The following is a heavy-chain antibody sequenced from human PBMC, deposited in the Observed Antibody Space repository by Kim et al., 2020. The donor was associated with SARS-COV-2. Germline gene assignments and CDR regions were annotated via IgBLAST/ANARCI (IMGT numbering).Heavy chain of an antibody. J-gene: IGHJ6*02. Sequence: NPSLKSRVPITGNTSKNQFSLKLSSVTAADTAVYYCARGTFEYTDYGMDVWGQGTTVTVSS. V-gene: IGHV4-39*01. D-gene: IGHD6-6*01. CDR3: ARGTFEYTDYGMDV.